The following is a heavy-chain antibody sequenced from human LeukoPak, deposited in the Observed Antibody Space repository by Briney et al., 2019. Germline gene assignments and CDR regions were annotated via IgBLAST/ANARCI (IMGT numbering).Heavy chain of an antibody. CDR3: ARTLQFLSAFDI. D-gene: IGHD3-3*01. Sequence: SETLSLTCTVSGGSISSSSYYWGWIRQPPGKGLEWIGSIYYSGSTYYNPSLKSRVTISVDTSKNQFSLKLSSVTAADTAVYYCARTLQFLSAFDIWGQGTMVTVSS. V-gene: IGHV4-39*07. CDR2: IYYSGST. J-gene: IGHJ3*02. CDR1: GGSISSSSYY.